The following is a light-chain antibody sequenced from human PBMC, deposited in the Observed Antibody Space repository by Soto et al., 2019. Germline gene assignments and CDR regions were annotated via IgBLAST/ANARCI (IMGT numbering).Light chain of an antibody. CDR3: QHYGDSRA. CDR1: QSVDSRV. J-gene: IGKJ1*01. Sequence: EIVLTQSPGTLSLSPGERATLSCRSSQSVDSRVLAWYQQKAGQAPRLLIYGASSRATGIPDRFSGSGSGTDFTLTISRLEPEDFAVYYCQHYGDSRAFGQGTKVEI. V-gene: IGKV3-20*01. CDR2: GAS.